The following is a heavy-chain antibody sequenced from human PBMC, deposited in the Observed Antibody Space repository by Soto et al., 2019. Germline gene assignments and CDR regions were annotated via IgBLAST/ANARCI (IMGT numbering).Heavy chain of an antibody. V-gene: IGHV1-69*02. Sequence: QVQLVQSGAEVKKPGSSVKVSCKASGGPFSRFRISWMRQAPGQGLEWMGRIVPIHDIANYAQKFQDRVTITADKSTNTAYMELSSVRSEDTAVYYCASETYGDYVDDFDCWGQGTLVTVSS. CDR3: ASETYGDYVDDFDC. J-gene: IGHJ4*02. CDR1: GGPFSRFR. CDR2: IVPIHDIA. D-gene: IGHD4-17*01.